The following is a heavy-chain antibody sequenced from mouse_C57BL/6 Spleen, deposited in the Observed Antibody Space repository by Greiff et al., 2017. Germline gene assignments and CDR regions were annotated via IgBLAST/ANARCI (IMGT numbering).Heavy chain of an antibody. J-gene: IGHJ2*01. D-gene: IGHD1-1*01. CDR3: TRIIPLYYGSSYGY. Sequence: VQLQQSGAELVRPGASVTLSCKASGYTFTDYEMHWVKQTPVHGLEWIGAIDPETGGTAYNQKFKGKAILTADKSSSTAYMELRSLTSEDSAVYYCTRIIPLYYGSSYGYWGQGTTLTVSS. V-gene: IGHV1-15*01. CDR1: GYTFTDYE. CDR2: IDPETGGT.